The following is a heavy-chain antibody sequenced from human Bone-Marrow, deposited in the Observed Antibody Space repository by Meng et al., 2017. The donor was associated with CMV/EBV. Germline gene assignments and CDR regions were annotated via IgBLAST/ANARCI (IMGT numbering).Heavy chain of an antibody. CDR1: GGSQVSVNW. J-gene: IGHJ4*02. Sequence: SGGSQVSVNWCGRDGQPTGRELERIREMYQSGITNDDAGLKSRVTISLDKSKNQFSLKLNSVAAADTAVYYCADWGSGYCPLDYWGQGTLVTVSS. D-gene: IGHD3-22*01. V-gene: IGHV4-4*02. CDR2: MYQSGIT. CDR3: ADWGSGYCPLDY.